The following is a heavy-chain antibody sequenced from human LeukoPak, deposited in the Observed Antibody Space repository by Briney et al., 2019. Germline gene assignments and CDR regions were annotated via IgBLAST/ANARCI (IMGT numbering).Heavy chain of an antibody. V-gene: IGHV5-51*01. CDR3: ARAGYSNRWDGVDY. D-gene: IGHD2/OR15-2a*01. CDR2: IYPGDSDT. CDR1: GYTFTNYW. Sequence: LGESLQISCQGSGYTFTNYWIGWVRQMPGKGLEFMGIIYPGDSDTRYSPSFQGQVTISVDKSINTAYLQWSSLKASDSAMYYCARAGYSNRWDGVDYWGQGTLVTVSS. J-gene: IGHJ4*02.